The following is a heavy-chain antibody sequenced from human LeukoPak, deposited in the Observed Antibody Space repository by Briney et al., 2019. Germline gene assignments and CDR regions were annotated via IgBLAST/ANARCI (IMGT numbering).Heavy chain of an antibody. CDR3: ARQSYYYDSSGYSYFDY. D-gene: IGHD3-22*01. J-gene: IGHJ4*02. CDR1: GYSFTSYW. Sequence: GESLKISCKGSGYSFTSYWIGWVRQMPGKGLEWMGIIYPGDSDTRYSLSFQGQVTISADKSISTAYLQWSSLKASDTAMYYCARQSYYYDSSGYSYFDYWGQGTLVTVSS. CDR2: IYPGDSDT. V-gene: IGHV5-51*01.